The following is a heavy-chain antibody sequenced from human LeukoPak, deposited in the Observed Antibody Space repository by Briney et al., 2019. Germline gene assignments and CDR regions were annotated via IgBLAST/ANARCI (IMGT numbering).Heavy chain of an antibody. CDR1: GFTFSSYA. CDR3: AKDIVVVPAASSGWDYFDY. J-gene: IGHJ4*02. CDR2: ISGSGGST. Sequence: GGSLRLSCAASGFTFSSYAMSWIRQAPGKGLEWVSAISGSGGSTYYADSVTGRFTISRDNSKNTLYLQMNSLRAEDTAVYYCAKDIVVVPAASSGWDYFDYWGQGTLVTVSS. V-gene: IGHV3-23*01. D-gene: IGHD2-2*01.